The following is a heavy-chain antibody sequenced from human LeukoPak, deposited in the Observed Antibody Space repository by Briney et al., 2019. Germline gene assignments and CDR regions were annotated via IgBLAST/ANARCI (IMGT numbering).Heavy chain of an antibody. CDR3: AREDILTGLQYL. CDR1: GYTFTSYG. J-gene: IGHJ5*02. CDR2: ISAYNGNT. V-gene: IGHV1-18*01. Sequence: ASVKVSCKASGYTFTSYGISWVQQAPGQGLEWMGWISAYNGNTNYAQKLQGRVTMTTDTSTSTAYMELRSLRSDDTAVYYCAREDILTGLQYLWGQGTLVTVSS. D-gene: IGHD3-9*01.